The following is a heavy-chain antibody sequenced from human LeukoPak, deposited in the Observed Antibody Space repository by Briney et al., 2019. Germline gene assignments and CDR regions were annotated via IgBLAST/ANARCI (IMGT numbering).Heavy chain of an antibody. CDR3: ARLLRYHYYFDY. D-gene: IGHD3-9*01. CDR1: GFTFSDYY. J-gene: IGHJ4*02. CDR2: ISSSGSTI. V-gene: IGHV3-11*01. Sequence: PGGSLRLSCAASGFTFSDYYMSWFRQAPGKGLEWVSYISSSGSTIYYADSVKGRFTISRDSAKNSLYLQMNSLRAEDTAVYYCARLLRYHYYFDYWGQGTLVTVSS.